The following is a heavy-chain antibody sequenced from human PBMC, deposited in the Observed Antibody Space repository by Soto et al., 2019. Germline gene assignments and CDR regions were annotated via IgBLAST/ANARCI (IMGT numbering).Heavy chain of an antibody. CDR2: SWTSGGGR. CDR1: GFTSSSSP. D-gene: IGHD2-15*01. Sequence: PGGSLRLSCTASGFTSSSSPMSCDRQPPGKGLEWVSSSWTSGGGRYHADTVKGRLSICSEDTEYNLYLQMTRLRNDDTAVYYCASDAHWVDVHFGYCGLGALVSVSS. V-gene: IGHV3-23*01. J-gene: IGHJ4*02. CDR3: ASDAHWVDVHFGY.